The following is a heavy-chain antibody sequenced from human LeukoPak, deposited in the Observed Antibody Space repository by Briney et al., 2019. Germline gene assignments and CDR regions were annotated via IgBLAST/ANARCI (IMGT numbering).Heavy chain of an antibody. V-gene: IGHV4-39*07. J-gene: IGHJ4*02. CDR3: AKGTSSGWYYFDY. CDR2: IYYSGST. D-gene: IGHD6-19*01. CDR1: GGSISSSSYY. Sequence: SETLSLTCTVSGGSISSSSYYWGWIRQPPGKGLEWIGSIYYSGSTYYNPSLKSRVTISVDTSKNQFSLKLDSVTAADTAVYYCAKGTSSGWYYFDYWGQGTLVTVSS.